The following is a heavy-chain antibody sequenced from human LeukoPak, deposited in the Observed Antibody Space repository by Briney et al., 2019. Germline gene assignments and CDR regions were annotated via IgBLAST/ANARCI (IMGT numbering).Heavy chain of an antibody. J-gene: IGHJ5*02. D-gene: IGHD3-10*01. CDR3: AREYGSGSSRRRFDP. V-gene: IGHV3-11*04. CDR1: AFTFSDYY. Sequence: GGSLRLACAASAFTFSDYYMIWIRQAPAKVLEWVSYISSSGSTIYYADSVKGRFTISRDNAENSLYLQMNSLRAEDTAVYYCAREYGSGSSRRRFDPWGQGTLVTVSS. CDR2: ISSSGSTI.